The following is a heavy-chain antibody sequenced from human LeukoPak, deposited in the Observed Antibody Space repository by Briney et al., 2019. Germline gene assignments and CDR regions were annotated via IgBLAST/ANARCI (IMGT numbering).Heavy chain of an antibody. CDR1: GGSISSYY. Sequence: SETLSLTCTVSGGSISSYYWSWIRQPPGKGLEWIGYIYYSGSTNYNPSLKSRVTISVDTSKNQFYLKLVSVTAADAAVYYCASVPIAVEDWFDPWGQGTLVTVSS. D-gene: IGHD6-19*01. V-gene: IGHV4-59*01. CDR2: IYYSGST. CDR3: ASVPIAVEDWFDP. J-gene: IGHJ5*02.